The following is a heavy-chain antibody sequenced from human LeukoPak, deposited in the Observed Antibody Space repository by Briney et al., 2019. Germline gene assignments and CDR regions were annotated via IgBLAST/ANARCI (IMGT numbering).Heavy chain of an antibody. D-gene: IGHD2-15*01. CDR1: GFTFSSYS. CDR3: ARMICSGGSCYGYYYYGIDV. J-gene: IGHJ6*02. CDR2: ISSSSNYI. V-gene: IGHV3-21*01. Sequence: GGPLRLSCAASGFTFSSYSMNWVRQAPGKGLEWVSSISSSSNYIYYADSVKGRFTISRDNAKNSLYLQMNSLRAEDTAVYYCARMICSGGSCYGYYYYGIDVWGQGTTVTVSS.